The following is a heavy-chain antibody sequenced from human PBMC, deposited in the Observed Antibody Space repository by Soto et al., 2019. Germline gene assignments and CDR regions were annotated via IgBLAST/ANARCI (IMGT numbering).Heavy chain of an antibody. CDR1: GYTFTSYG. D-gene: IGHD4-17*01. J-gene: IGHJ6*02. V-gene: IGHV1-18*01. CDR3: ATVSPTVTKYYYDYYGMDF. Sequence: QVQLVQSGAEVKKPGASVKVSCKASGYTFTSYGISWVRQAPGQGLEWMGWISAYNGNTNYAQKLQGRVTMTTDTSTSAAYMDLRSLSAVDTAVSYCATVSPTVTKYYYDYYGMDFWGQGTTVTVSS. CDR2: ISAYNGNT.